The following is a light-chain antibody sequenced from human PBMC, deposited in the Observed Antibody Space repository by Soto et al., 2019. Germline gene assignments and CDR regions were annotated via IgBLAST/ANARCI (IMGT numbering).Light chain of an antibody. Sequence: DIQMTQSPSTLSASVGDRVTITCRASQSISSWLAWYQQKPGKAPKLLIYKASSLESGVPSRFSGCDSGTEFTLTISSLQPDDFATHYCHQYNSYSTKFGQGTKVEIK. CDR2: KAS. CDR3: HQYNSYSTK. CDR1: QSISSW. V-gene: IGKV1-5*03. J-gene: IGKJ1*01.